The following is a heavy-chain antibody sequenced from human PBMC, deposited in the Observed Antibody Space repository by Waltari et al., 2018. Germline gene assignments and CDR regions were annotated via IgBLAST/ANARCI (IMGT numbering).Heavy chain of an antibody. D-gene: IGHD3-10*01. CDR3: ARDSGSLIDYYGSGSYFDY. Sequence: QVQLQESGPGLVKPSQTLSLTCTVSGGSISSGSYYWSWIRQPAGKGLEWIGYIYTSGSTNYNPSHKSRVTISVDTSKNQFSLKLSSVTAADTAVYYCARDSGSLIDYYGSGSYFDYWGQGTLVTVSS. J-gene: IGHJ4*02. CDR2: IYTSGST. CDR1: GGSISSGSYY. V-gene: IGHV4-61*09.